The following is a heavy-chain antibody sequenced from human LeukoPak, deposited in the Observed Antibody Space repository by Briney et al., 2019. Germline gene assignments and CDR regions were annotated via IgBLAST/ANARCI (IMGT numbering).Heavy chain of an antibody. J-gene: IGHJ4*02. CDR1: GYTFTAYW. D-gene: IGHD1-26*01. V-gene: IGHV5-51*01. Sequence: GESLEISCKGSGYTFTAYWIGWVRQMPGKGLEWMGIIYPGDSDTRYSPSFQGQVTISADKSINTAYLQWSSLKASDTAMYYCAGFLTVGGDYRGQGTLVTVSS. CDR2: IYPGDSDT. CDR3: AGFLTVGGDY.